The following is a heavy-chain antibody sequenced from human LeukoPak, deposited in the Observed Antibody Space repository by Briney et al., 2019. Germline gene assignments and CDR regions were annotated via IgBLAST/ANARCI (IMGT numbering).Heavy chain of an antibody. CDR2: INHSGST. J-gene: IGHJ3*02. CDR3: ARHTIFGVLINDAFDI. CDR1: GGSFSGYY. V-gene: IGHV4-34*01. Sequence: SETLSLTCAVYGGSFSGYYWSWICQPPGKGLEWIGEINHSGSTNYNPSLKSRATISVDTSKKQSSLKLSSVTAADTAVYYCARHTIFGVLINDAFDIWGQGTMVTVSS. D-gene: IGHD3-3*01.